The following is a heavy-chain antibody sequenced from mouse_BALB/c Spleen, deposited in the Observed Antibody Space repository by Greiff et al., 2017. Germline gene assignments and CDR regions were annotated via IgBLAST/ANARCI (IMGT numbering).Heavy chain of an antibody. CDR2: IYPYNGGT. V-gene: IGHV1S29*02. Sequence: VQLKQSGPELVKPGASVKISCKASGYTFTDYNMHWVKQSHGKSLEWIGYIYPYNGGTGYNQKFKSKATLTVDNSSSTAYMELRSLTSEDSAVYYCARKYGNLYYAMDYWGQGTSVTVSS. CDR3: ARKYGNLYYAMDY. J-gene: IGHJ4*01. CDR1: GYTFTDYN. D-gene: IGHD2-10*02.